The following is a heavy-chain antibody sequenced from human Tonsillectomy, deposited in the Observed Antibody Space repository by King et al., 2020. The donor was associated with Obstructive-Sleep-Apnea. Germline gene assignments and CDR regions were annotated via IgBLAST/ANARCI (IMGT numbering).Heavy chain of an antibody. CDR1: GYSFTSYW. CDR2: IYPGDSDT. D-gene: IGHD5-24*01. Sequence: QLVQSGAEVKKPGESLKISCKGSGYSFTSYWIGWVRQMPGKGLEWMGIIYPGDSDTRYSPAFQGQVTISADKSISTAYLQWSSLKASDTAMYYCARRQRWLHPLDWYFDLWGRGTLVTVSS. V-gene: IGHV5-51*01. CDR3: ARRQRWLHPLDWYFDL. J-gene: IGHJ2*01.